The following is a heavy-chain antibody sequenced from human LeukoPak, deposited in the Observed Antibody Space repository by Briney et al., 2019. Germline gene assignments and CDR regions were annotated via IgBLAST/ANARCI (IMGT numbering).Heavy chain of an antibody. CDR2: INPNSGGT. V-gene: IGHV1-2*02. D-gene: IGHD6-6*01. J-gene: IGHJ5*02. CDR1: GYTFTCYY. CDR3: ARFVAAGPKLLHNWFDP. Sequence: ASVKVSCKASGYTFTCYYMHWVRQAPGQGLEWMGWINPNSGGTNYAQKFQGRVTMTRDTSISTAYMELSRLRSDDTAVYYCARFVAAGPKLLHNWFDPWGQGTLVTVSS.